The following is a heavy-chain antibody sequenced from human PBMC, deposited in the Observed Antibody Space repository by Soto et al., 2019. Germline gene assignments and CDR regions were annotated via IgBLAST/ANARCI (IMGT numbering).Heavy chain of an antibody. CDR3: ARPYYDFWSGYLFPPAGSYYYYYGMDV. CDR2: INPSGGST. J-gene: IGHJ6*02. V-gene: IGHV1-46*01. Sequence: ASVKVSCKASGYTFTSYYMHWVRQAPGQGLEWMGIINPSGGSTSYAQKFQCRVTMTRDTSTSTVYMELSSLRSEDTAVYYCARPYYDFWSGYLFPPAGSYYYYYGMDVWGLGTTGTVS. D-gene: IGHD3-3*01. CDR1: GYTFTSYY.